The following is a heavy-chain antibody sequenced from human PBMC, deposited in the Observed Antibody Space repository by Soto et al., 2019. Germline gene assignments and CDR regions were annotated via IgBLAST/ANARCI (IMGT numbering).Heavy chain of an antibody. V-gene: IGHV4-31*03. CDR1: GGSISSGGYY. CDR2: IYYSGST. CDR3: ARDGGITIFGVVPTFYGMDV. Sequence: PSETLSLTCTVSGGSISSGGYYWSWIRQHPGKGLEWIGYIYYSGSTYYNPSLKSRVTISVDTSKNQFSLKLSSVTAADTAVYYCARDGGITIFGVVPTFYGMDVWGQGTTVTVSS. D-gene: IGHD3-3*01. J-gene: IGHJ6*02.